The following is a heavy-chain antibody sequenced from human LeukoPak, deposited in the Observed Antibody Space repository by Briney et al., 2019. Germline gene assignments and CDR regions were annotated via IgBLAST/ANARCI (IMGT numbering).Heavy chain of an antibody. CDR1: GFTFSNYW. J-gene: IGHJ4*02. CDR2: IYSGGST. Sequence: GGSLRLPCTASGFTFSNYWMSWVRQAPGKGLEWVSVIYSGGSTYYADSVKGRFTISRDNSKNTLYLQMNSLRAEDTAVYYCARDLEAATYYFDYWGQGTLVTVSS. CDR3: ARDLEAATYYFDY. V-gene: IGHV3-66*01. D-gene: IGHD6-13*01.